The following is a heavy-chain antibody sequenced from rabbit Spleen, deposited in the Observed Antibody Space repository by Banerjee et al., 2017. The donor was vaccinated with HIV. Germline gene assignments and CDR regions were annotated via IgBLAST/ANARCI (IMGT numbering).Heavy chain of an antibody. CDR2: IDAGSSGFT. CDR3: ARDTASSFSSYGMDL. J-gene: IGHJ6*01. V-gene: IGHV1S40*01. D-gene: IGHD8-1*01. Sequence: QSLEESGGDLVKPGASLTLTCTASGFSFSSSYYICWVRQASGKGLEWIACIDAGSSGFTYFATWAKGRFTISKTSSTTVTLRMTRLTAADTATYFCARDTASSFSSYGMDLWGQGTLVTVS. CDR1: GFSFSSSYY.